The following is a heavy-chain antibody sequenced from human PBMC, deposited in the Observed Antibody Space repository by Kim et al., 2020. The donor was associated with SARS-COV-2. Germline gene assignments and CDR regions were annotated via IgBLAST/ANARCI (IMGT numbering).Heavy chain of an antibody. CDR3: ARDREGDWTFDY. D-gene: IGHD2-21*02. J-gene: IGHJ4*02. CDR1: GYTFTSNH. CDR2: ITPSGGST. Sequence: ASVKVSCKASGYTFTSNHMHWVRQAPGQGLEWMGMITPSGGSTNYAQKFQGSVTMTRDTSTSTVYMELSSLRSEDTAVYYCARDREGDWTFDYWGQGTLVTVSS. V-gene: IGHV1-46*01.